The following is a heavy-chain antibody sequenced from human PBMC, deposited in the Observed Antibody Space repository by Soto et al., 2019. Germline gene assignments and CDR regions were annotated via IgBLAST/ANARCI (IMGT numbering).Heavy chain of an antibody. Sequence: SVKVSCKASGVTFSSYAISWVRQAPGQGLEWMGGIIPIFGTANYAQKFQGRVTITADESTSTAYMELSSLRSEDTAVYYCARASLVGATVDAFDIWGQGTMVTVSS. V-gene: IGHV1-69*13. CDR3: ARASLVGATVDAFDI. J-gene: IGHJ3*02. CDR1: GVTFSSYA. CDR2: IIPIFGTA. D-gene: IGHD1-26*01.